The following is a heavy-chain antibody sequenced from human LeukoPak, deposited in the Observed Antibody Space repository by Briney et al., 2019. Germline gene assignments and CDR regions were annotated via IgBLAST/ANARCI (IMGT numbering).Heavy chain of an antibody. J-gene: IGHJ4*02. CDR2: ISGSGGST. CDR1: GFTFSSYA. V-gene: IGHV3-23*01. D-gene: IGHD6-13*01. Sequence: GGSLRLACAASGFTFSSYAMSWVRQAPGKGLEWVSSISGSGGSTYYADSVKGRFTISRDNSKNTLYLQMNSLRAEDTAVYYCAKEGIAAAGRGYFDYWGQGTLVTVSS. CDR3: AKEGIAAAGRGYFDY.